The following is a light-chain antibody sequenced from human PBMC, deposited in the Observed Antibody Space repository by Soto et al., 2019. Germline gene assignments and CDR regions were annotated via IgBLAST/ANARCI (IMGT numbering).Light chain of an antibody. CDR2: EVV. CDR3: SSYSYLDIPVL. V-gene: IGLV2-14*01. J-gene: IGLJ2*01. CDR1: DTDIGNYNY. Sequence: QSVLTQPASVSGSPGQSITISCTGTDTDIGNYNYVSWYQQYPGKAPKLLIYEVVRRPSGVSNRFSGSKSGNTASLTISGLQPEDEADYYCSSYSYLDIPVLLXGGTQLTVL.